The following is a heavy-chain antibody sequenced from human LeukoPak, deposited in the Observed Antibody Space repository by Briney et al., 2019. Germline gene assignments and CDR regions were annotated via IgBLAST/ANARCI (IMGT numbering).Heavy chain of an antibody. CDR1: GGTFSSYA. Sequence: SVKVSCKASGGTFSSYAIGWVRQAPGQGLEWMGGIIPIFGTANYAQKFQGRVTITTDESTSTAYMELSSLRSEDTAVYYCASRYSSSWYLPHYYYYYMDVWGKGTTVTVSS. J-gene: IGHJ6*03. CDR3: ASRYSSSWYLPHYYYYYMDV. CDR2: IIPIFGTA. D-gene: IGHD6-13*01. V-gene: IGHV1-69*05.